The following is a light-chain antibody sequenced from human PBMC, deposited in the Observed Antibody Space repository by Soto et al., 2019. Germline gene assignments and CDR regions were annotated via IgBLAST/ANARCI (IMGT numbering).Light chain of an antibody. CDR2: GAS. J-gene: IGKJ5*01. CDR3: QQYTNWPPNT. V-gene: IGKV3-15*01. CDR1: QRVYSN. Sequence: EILMTQSPGTLSVSPGESATLSCRASQRVYSNLAWYQQRPGQAPRLLIYGASTRATGVPARFSGRGSGTEFTLTISSLQSEDFAVYYCQQYTNWPPNTFGQGTRLEI.